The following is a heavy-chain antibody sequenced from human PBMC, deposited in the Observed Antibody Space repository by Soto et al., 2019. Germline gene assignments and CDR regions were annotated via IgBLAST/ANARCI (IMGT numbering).Heavy chain of an antibody. CDR2: VHRSGTT. CDR3: ASGNAWEALLAY. J-gene: IGHJ4*02. CDR1: SGSISTDYW. Sequence: QVQLQESGPGLVKPSGTVSLTCAVSSGSISTDYWWSWVRQPPGKGLEWIGEVHRSGTTNYIQSLKSRVTMSVDKSGNQVSLELTSVAAADTAVYYCASGNAWEALLAYWGQGILVTVSS. D-gene: IGHD1-26*01. V-gene: IGHV4-4*02.